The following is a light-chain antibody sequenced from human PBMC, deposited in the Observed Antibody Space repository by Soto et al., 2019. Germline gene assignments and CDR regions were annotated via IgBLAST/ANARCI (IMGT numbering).Light chain of an antibody. CDR2: GAS. V-gene: IGKV3-15*01. J-gene: IGKJ2*01. CDR3: QQYNNGPYT. Sequence: EIVMTQSPATLYVSPGERAALSCRASQSVSSNFAWYQQKPGQAPRLLIYGASTRATGIPARFSGSGSGTDFTLTISSLQSEDYPVYYCQQYNNGPYTFGQGTKLEIK. CDR1: QSVSSN.